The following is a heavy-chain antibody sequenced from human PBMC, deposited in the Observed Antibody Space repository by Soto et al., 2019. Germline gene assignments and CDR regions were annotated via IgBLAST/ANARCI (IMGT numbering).Heavy chain of an antibody. CDR3: ARGSAAGADYGMDV. CDR1: GFTFSSYW. D-gene: IGHD6-13*01. J-gene: IGHJ6*02. Sequence: GGSLRLSCAASGFTFSSYWMHWVRQAPGKGLVWVSRMNEDGGTTDYADSVKGRFTISRDNAKNTLYLQMNSLRVEDTAVYYCARGSAAGADYGMDVWGRGTTVTVSS. V-gene: IGHV3-74*01. CDR2: MNEDGGTT.